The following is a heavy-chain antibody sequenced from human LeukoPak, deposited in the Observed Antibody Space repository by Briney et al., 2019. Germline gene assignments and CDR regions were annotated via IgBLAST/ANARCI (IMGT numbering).Heavy chain of an antibody. J-gene: IGHJ4*02. CDR2: IGPTVTDR. CDR3: PTETIGRYYDY. CDR1: GFTPTSVA. Sequence: RGSLCPSCALSGFTPTSVASDWVRHPPEGGLEWVSSIGPTVTDRYYTDSVRDRFSIPRHPPTNSTYRQMDSLRHADTAVSHRPTETIGRYYDYWGQGTLLTVSS. V-gene: IGHV3-21*01.